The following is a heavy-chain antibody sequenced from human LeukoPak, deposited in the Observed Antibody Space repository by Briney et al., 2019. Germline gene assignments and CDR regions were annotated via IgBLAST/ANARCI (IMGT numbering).Heavy chain of an antibody. CDR3: ARGKVQAVVTAINHRGSGMDV. CDR2: INHSGST. J-gene: IGHJ6*02. D-gene: IGHD2-21*02. V-gene: IGHV4-30-2*01. Sequence: SSQTLSLTCTVSGGSISSGGYYWSWIRQPPGKGLEWIGEINHSGSTNYNPSLKSRVTISVDTSKNQFSLKLSSVTAADTAVYYCARGKVQAVVTAINHRGSGMDVWGQGTTVTVSS. CDR1: GGSISSGGYY.